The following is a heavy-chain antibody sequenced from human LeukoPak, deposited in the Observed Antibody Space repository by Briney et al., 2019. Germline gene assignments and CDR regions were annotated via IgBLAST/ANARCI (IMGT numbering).Heavy chain of an antibody. D-gene: IGHD3-16*02. V-gene: IGHV3-23*01. CDR2: ISGSGGST. CDR3: AKDRGGYVWGSYPPSDY. CDR1: GFNLQNYA. J-gene: IGHJ4*02. Sequence: GGSLRLSCVVSGFNLQNYAMSWVRQAPGKGLEWVSAISGSGGSTYYADSVKGRFTISRDNSKNTLYLQMNSLRAEDTAVYYCAKDRGGYVWGSYPPSDYWGQGTLVTVSS.